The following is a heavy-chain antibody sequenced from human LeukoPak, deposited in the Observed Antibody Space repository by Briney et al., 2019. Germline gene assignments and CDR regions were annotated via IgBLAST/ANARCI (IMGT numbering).Heavy chain of an antibody. CDR3: VKGKGIAVTSLDY. D-gene: IGHD6-19*01. Sequence: PGASLRLSCSASGFIFSNYAMHWVRQAPGKGLEYVSAISSNGGSTYYADSVKGRFTISRDNSKNTLYLQMSSLRAEDTAVYYCVKGKGIAVTSLDYWGQGTLVTVSS. V-gene: IGHV3-64D*06. CDR2: ISSNGGST. CDR1: GFIFSNYA. J-gene: IGHJ4*02.